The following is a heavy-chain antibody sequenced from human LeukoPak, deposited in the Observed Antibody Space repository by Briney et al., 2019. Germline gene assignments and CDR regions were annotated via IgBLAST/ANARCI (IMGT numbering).Heavy chain of an antibody. CDR3: AKGLRYSDN. V-gene: IGHV3-23*01. CDR2: ISGSGGST. CDR1: GFTFNAYG. Sequence: PGTSLRLSCAASGFTFNAYGMHWVRQAPGKGLEWVASISGSGGSTAYADSVKGRFTISRDNSKNTLYLQMNSLRAEDTAVYYCAKGLRYSDNWGQGTLVTVSS. D-gene: IGHD3-9*01. J-gene: IGHJ4*02.